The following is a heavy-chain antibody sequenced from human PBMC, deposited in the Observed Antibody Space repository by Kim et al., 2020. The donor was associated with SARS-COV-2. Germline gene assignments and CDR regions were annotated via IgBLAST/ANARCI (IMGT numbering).Heavy chain of an antibody. CDR2: IYGGGST. J-gene: IGHJ4*02. V-gene: IGHV3-66*01. CDR1: GFTVSNTY. CDR3: AREPSTYFDY. Sequence: GGSLRRSCVVSGFTVSNTYMSWVRQAPGKGLEWVSIIYGGGSTYYADSVKGRFTISRDDSKNTVYLQMNSLRAEDTAVYFCAREPSTYFDYWGQGTLVTV.